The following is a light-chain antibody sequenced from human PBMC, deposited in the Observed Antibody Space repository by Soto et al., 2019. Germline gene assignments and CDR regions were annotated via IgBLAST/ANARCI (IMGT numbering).Light chain of an antibody. CDR2: EVT. CDR3: SSYTTNITPVV. CDR1: SGDIGGYNY. V-gene: IGLV2-14*01. Sequence: QSALTQPASVSGSPGQSITISCTGTSGDIGGYNYVSWYQQHPGKAPKLLISEVTNRPSGVSNRFSGSKSGNTASLTISGLQAEDEADYYCSSYTTNITPVVFGGGTQLPVL. J-gene: IGLJ2*01.